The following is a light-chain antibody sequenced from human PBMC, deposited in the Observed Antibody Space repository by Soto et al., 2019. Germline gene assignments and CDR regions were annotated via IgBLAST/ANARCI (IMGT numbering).Light chain of an antibody. J-gene: IGLJ2*01. Sequence: QSVLTQPPSASRTPGQRVTFSCSGSNSNIGGNHVNWYQQLPGTAPKLLIYSNNQRPSGVPDRFSGSKSGTSASLAISGLHSEDESDYYCAAWDDSLNGVVFGGGTKLTVL. CDR3: AAWDDSLNGVV. V-gene: IGLV1-44*01. CDR1: NSNIGGNH. CDR2: SNN.